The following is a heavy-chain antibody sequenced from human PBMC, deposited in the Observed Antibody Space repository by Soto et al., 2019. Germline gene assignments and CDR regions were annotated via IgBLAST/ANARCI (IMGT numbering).Heavy chain of an antibody. J-gene: IGHJ4*02. Sequence: QVQMVQSGAEVKKPGASVEVSCNASGYAFSSYGISWVRQAPGQGLEWMGWISAYNGNTKYAEGFQGRVTMTTDTYTSTAYMDLRYLRSDDTAVYYCARDPGTYSGSYRYWGQGTLVTVSS. CDR2: ISAYNGNT. V-gene: IGHV1-18*04. D-gene: IGHD1-26*01. CDR1: GYAFSSYG. CDR3: ARDPGTYSGSYRY.